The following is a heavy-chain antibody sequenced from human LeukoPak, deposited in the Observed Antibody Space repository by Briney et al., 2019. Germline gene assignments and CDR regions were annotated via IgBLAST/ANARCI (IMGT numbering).Heavy chain of an antibody. V-gene: IGHV3-64D*06. CDR2: ISSNGGST. D-gene: IGHD3-16*02. CDR3: VKAAMITFGGVIDRFDY. CDR1: GFTFSSYA. J-gene: IGHJ4*02. Sequence: GGSLRLSCSASGFTFSSYAMRWVRQAPGKGLEYVSAISSNGGSTYYADSVKGRFTISRDNSKNTLYLQMSSLRAEDTAVYYCVKAAMITFGGVIDRFDYWGQGTLVTVSS.